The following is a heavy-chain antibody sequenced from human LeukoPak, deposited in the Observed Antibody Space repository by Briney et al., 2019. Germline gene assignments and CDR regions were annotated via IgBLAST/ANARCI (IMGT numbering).Heavy chain of an antibody. CDR1: GFTFDDYG. CDR2: INWNGGST. CDR3: ARASSYLNWDDAFDI. V-gene: IGHV3-20*04. D-gene: IGHD1-26*01. Sequence: GSLRLSCAASGFTFDDYGMSWVRQAPGKGLEWVSGINWNGGSTGYADSVKGRFTISRDNAKNSLYLQMNSLRAEDTALYYCARASSYLNWDDAFDIWGQGTLVTVSS. J-gene: IGHJ3*02.